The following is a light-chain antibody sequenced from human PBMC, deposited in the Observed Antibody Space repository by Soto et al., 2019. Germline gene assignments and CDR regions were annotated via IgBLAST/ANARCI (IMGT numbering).Light chain of an antibody. J-gene: IGLJ1*01. CDR1: SSDVGGYTS. Sequence: QSALTQPRSVSGSPGQSVTISCTGTSSDVGGYTSVSWYQQHPGKAPKVMIYAVTKRPSGVPDRFSGSKSGNTASLTISGLQAEDEADYYCSSYAGRYAYVFGTGTKLTVL. V-gene: IGLV2-11*01. CDR3: SSYAGRYAYV. CDR2: AVT.